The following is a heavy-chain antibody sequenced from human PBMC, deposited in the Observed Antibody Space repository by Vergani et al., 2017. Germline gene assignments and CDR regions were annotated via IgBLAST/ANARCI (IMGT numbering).Heavy chain of an antibody. CDR2: IGYDGRIK. CDR1: GFSFNTYG. V-gene: IGHV3-30*02. Sequence: QVQLVETGGGVVQPGGSLRLYCATPGFSFNTYGAHWVRQAPGKGLERVAFIGYDGRIKYNVDSVKGRFTISRDTSKKTLSLQMRSLRADDTAVYYCAKDGRENSDYGYFDYWGQGTLVTVSS. D-gene: IGHD4-17*01. J-gene: IGHJ4*02. CDR3: AKDGRENSDYGYFDY.